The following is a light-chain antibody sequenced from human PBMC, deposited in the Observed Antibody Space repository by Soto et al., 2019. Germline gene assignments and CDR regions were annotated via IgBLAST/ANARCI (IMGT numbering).Light chain of an antibody. Sequence: EVVLTQSPATLSLSPGDRAALSCKASQSVHTFLAWYQQKPGQAPRLLIYGASNRAAGIPARFSGSGSGTDFPLTISSLEPEDFAVYYCQQRSNWPPITFGQGTRLDVK. CDR3: QQRSNWPPIT. V-gene: IGKV3-11*01. CDR2: GAS. J-gene: IGKJ5*01. CDR1: QSVHTF.